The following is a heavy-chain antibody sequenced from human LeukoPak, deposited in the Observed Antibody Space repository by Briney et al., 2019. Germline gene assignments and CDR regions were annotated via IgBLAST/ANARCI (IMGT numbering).Heavy chain of an antibody. V-gene: IGHV3-21*04. CDR1: GFTFSSYS. CDR2: ISSSSSYI. J-gene: IGHJ4*02. Sequence: GGSLRLSCAASGFTFSSYSMNWVRQAPGKGLEWVSSISSSSSYIYYADSVKGRFTISRDNAKNSLYLQMNSLRAEDTAVYYCARDLRDGYNPNFDYWGQGTLVTVSS. D-gene: IGHD5-24*01. CDR3: ARDLRDGYNPNFDY.